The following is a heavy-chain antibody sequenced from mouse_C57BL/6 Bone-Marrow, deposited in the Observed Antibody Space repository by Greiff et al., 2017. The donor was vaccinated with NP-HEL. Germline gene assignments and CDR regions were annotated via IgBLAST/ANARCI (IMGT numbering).Heavy chain of an antibody. CDR1: GYSITSGYY. CDR2: ISYDGSN. CDR3: AREEYYGSSDWYFDV. V-gene: IGHV3-6*01. D-gene: IGHD1-1*01. J-gene: IGHJ1*03. Sequence: VQLKESGPGLVKPSQSLSLTCSVTGYSITSGYYWNWIRQFPGNKLEWMGYISYDGSNNYNPSLKNRISITRDTSKNQFFLKLNSVTTEDTATYYCAREEYYGSSDWYFDVWGTGTTVTVSS.